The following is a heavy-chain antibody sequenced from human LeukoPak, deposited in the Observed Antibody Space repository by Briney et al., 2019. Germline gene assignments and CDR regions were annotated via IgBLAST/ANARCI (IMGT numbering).Heavy chain of an antibody. D-gene: IGHD3-10*01. CDR1: GFTFSNYG. V-gene: IGHV3-74*01. CDR3: ASSAYYGSGATIDY. J-gene: IGHJ4*02. Sequence: QPGRSLRLSCAASGFTFSNYGMHWVRQAPAKGLVWFSRINSDGSSTSYADSVKGRFTISRDNAKNTLYLQMNSLRAEDTAVYYCASSAYYGSGATIDYWGQGTLVTVSS. CDR2: INSDGSST.